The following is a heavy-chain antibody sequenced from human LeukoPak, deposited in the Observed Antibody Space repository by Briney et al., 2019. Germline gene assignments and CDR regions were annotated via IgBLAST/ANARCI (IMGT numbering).Heavy chain of an antibody. CDR1: GGSFSGYY. CDR2: INHSGST. D-gene: IGHD3-22*01. J-gene: IGHJ4*02. CDR3: ARGSNNLTYYYDSSGYYGYYFDY. V-gene: IGHV4-34*01. Sequence: SETLSLTCAVYGGSFSGYYWSWIRQPPGKGLEWIGEINHSGSTNYNPSLKSRVTISVDTSKNQFSLKLSSVTAADTAVYYCARGSNNLTYYYDSSGYYGYYFDYWGQGTLVTVSS.